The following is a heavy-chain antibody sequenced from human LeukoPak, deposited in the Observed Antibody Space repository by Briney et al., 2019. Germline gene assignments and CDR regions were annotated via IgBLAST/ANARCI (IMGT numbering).Heavy chain of an antibody. V-gene: IGHV3-23*01. CDR2: ISGSGGST. J-gene: IGHJ3*01. CDR3: AKDRHSPPIRWNYASG. Sequence: GGSLRLSCAASGFTFSSYAMSWVRQAPGKGLEWVSAISGSGGSTYYADSVKGRFTISRDNSKNTLYLQMNSLRAEDTAVYYCAKDRHSPPIRWNYASGWGQGTMVTVSS. D-gene: IGHD1-7*01. CDR1: GFTFSSYA.